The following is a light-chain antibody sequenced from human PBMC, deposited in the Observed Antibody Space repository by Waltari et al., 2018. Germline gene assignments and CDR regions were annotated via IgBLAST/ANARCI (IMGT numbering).Light chain of an antibody. CDR2: AAS. Sequence: AASSLQSGVPSRFSGSGSGTDFTLTISSLQAEDVAVYYCQQYYITPLSFGGGTKVEIK. V-gene: IGKV1D-8*02. J-gene: IGKJ4*01. CDR3: QQYYITPLS.